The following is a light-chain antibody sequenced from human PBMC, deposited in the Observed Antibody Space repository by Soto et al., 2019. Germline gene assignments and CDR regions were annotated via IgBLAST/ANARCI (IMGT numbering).Light chain of an antibody. CDR2: WAS. Sequence: DIVMTQSPDSLAVSLGERATINCKSSQRVLYSSNNKNYLAWYQQIPGQPPRLLIYWASARESGVPDRFSGSGSGTDFTLTITSLQAEDVAVYYCQQYYTTPYTFGQGTKVDIK. J-gene: IGKJ2*01. CDR3: QQYYTTPYT. CDR1: QRVLYSSNNKNY. V-gene: IGKV4-1*01.